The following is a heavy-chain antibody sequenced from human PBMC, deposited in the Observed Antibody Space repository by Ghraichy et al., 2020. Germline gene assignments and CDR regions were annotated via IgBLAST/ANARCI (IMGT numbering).Heavy chain of an antibody. CDR3: AIGRRDGSNFPFDW. D-gene: IGHD5-24*01. V-gene: IGHV3-13*01. Sequence: GGSLRLSCVASGFTFDWYDMQWVRQPAGKGLEWVSGIGRTGETYYADSVKGRLTISRERAKNNWNIQMHSLRDGDTAVYYCAIGRRDGSNFPFDWCGQGTLVTGSS. CDR1: GFTFDWYD. CDR2: IGRTGET. J-gene: IGHJ4*02.